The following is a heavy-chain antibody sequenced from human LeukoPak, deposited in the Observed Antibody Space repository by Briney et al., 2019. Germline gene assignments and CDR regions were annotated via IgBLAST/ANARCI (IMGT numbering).Heavy chain of an antibody. CDR1: GFTFSDYS. D-gene: IGHD2-15*01. CDR2: ISSSGGYI. J-gene: IGHJ4*02. Sequence: GGSMRLSCAASGFTFSDYSMNWVRQAPGQGLEWVSSISSSGGYIYYADPVKGRFTISRDNAKNLLYLQVNSLRAEDTAVYYCARDARPVVVFAAINYWGQGTLVTVSP. V-gene: IGHV3-21*01. CDR3: ARDARPVVVFAAINY.